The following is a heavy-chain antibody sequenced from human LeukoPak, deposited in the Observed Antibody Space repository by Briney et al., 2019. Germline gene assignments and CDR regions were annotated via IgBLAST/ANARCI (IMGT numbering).Heavy chain of an antibody. CDR3: ASSPTTGRDYYYGMDV. V-gene: IGHV5-10-1*01. CDR1: GYSSTSYW. J-gene: IGHJ6*02. Sequence: GESLKISCKGSGYSSTSYWIGWVRQMPGKGLEWMGRIDPSDSYTNYSPSFQGHVTISADKSISTAYLQWSSLKASDTAMYYCASSPTTGRDYYYGMDVWGQGTTVTVSS. CDR2: IDPSDSYT. D-gene: IGHD4-17*01.